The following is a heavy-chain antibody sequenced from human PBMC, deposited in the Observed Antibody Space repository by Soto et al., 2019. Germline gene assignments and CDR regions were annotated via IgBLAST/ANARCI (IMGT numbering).Heavy chain of an antibody. CDR2: INPKSGGT. CDR3: ARDWAVPTAGYYYYYAMDV. D-gene: IGHD4-4*01. J-gene: IGHJ6*02. Sequence: QVQLVQSGAEVKKPGASVKVSCKASGYTFTGYYMHWVRQAPGQGLEWMGWINPKSGGTNYAQKFQGWVTMTRDTSISRAYMELGRLRCDDTAVYYCARDWAVPTAGYYYYYAMDVWGQGPTVTVSS. V-gene: IGHV1-2*04. CDR1: GYTFTGYY.